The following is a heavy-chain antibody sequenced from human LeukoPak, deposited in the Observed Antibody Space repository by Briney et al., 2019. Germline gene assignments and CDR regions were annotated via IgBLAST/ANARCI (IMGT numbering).Heavy chain of an antibody. D-gene: IGHD3/OR15-3a*01. V-gene: IGHV3-7*03. CDR1: GFTFGDTW. Sequence: QPGGSLRLSCAASGFTFGDTWMNWVRQVPGQGLEWVANIKQDGSEKFYVVSVKGRFTISRDNGKSSLYLQMNSLRAEDTALYYCATSYDMGWLIGYWGQGTLVTVSS. J-gene: IGHJ4*02. CDR3: ATSYDMGWLIGY. CDR2: IKQDGSEK.